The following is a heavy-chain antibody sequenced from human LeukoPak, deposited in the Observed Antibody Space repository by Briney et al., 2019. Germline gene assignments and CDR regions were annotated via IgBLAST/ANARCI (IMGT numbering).Heavy chain of an antibody. CDR1: GYTFTSYD. CDR3: ARAHWNDVIDWFDP. CDR2: MNPNSGNT. D-gene: IGHD1-1*01. J-gene: IGHJ5*02. Sequence: ASVKVSCKASGYTFTSYDINWVRQATGQGLEWMGWMNPNSGNTGYAQKFQGRVTITRNTSISTAYMELSSLRSEDTAVYYCARAHWNDVIDWFDPWGQGTLATVSS. V-gene: IGHV1-8*03.